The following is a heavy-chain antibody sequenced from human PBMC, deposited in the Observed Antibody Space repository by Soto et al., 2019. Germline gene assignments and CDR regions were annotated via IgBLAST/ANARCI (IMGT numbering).Heavy chain of an antibody. CDR1: GFNFSGSA. V-gene: IGHV3-73*02. Sequence: EVQLVESGGGLVQPGGSLKLSCAASGFNFSGSAMHWVRQASGKGLEWVGRIRSKANSYATAYAASVKGRFSISRDDSKNTAYLQTNSLKTEDTAVYYCTSGGLDYWGQGTLVTVSS. J-gene: IGHJ4*02. D-gene: IGHD3-16*01. CDR2: IRSKANSYAT. CDR3: TSGGLDY.